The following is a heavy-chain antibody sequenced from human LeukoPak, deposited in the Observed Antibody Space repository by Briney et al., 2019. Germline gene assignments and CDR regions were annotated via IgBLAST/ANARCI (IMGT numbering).Heavy chain of an antibody. CDR3: TTRLRNHFDY. CDR1: GFTFSSFT. V-gene: IGHV3-23*01. Sequence: GGSLRLSCATSGFTFSSFTMNWVRQAPGKGLEWVSTISDGSRDTHYAGSVKGRFTISRDDSQNIVYLQMDSLTTEDTALYYCTTRLRNHFDYWGQGTQVTVSS. D-gene: IGHD5-12*01. J-gene: IGHJ4*02. CDR2: ISDGSRDT.